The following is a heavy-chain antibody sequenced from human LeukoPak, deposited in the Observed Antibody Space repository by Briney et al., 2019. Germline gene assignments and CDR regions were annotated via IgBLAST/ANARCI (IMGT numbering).Heavy chain of an antibody. CDR2: IYYSGST. CDR1: GGSISDYY. Sequence: PSETLSLTCTVPGGSISDYYWSWIRQPPGKGLEWIGYIYYSGSTNYNPSLKSRVTVSVDTSKNHFSLKLSSVTAADTAVYYCARPAYGDYVRWFDPWGRGILVTVSS. CDR3: ARPAYGDYVRWFDP. V-gene: IGHV4-59*08. J-gene: IGHJ5*02. D-gene: IGHD4-17*01.